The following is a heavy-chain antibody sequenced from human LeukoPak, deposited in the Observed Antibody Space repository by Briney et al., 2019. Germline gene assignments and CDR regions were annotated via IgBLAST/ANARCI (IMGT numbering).Heavy chain of an antibody. D-gene: IGHD5-24*01. J-gene: IGHJ4*02. Sequence: PGGSLRLSCTASGFTFRSYAMSWVRQAPGKGLDWVSAISGSGGSTYYADSVKGRFTISTDNSKNTLSLHMNTLRAQATAVYYCAKEMEMARTFDYWGQGTLVTVSS. V-gene: IGHV3-23*01. CDR3: AKEMEMARTFDY. CDR2: ISGSGGST. CDR1: GFTFRSYA.